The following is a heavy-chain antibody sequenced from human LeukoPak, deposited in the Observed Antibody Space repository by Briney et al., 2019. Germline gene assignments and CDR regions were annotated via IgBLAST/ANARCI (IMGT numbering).Heavy chain of an antibody. J-gene: IGHJ1*01. CDR3: AKGGEQVTWNFQN. CDR2: INPNSGGT. V-gene: IGHV1-2*02. D-gene: IGHD1/OR15-1a*01. CDR1: GYTFTGYY. Sequence: ASVKVSCKASGYTFTGYYMHWVRQAPGQGLEWMGWINPNSGGTNYAQKFQGRVTMTRDTSISTAYMELSSLRAEDTAVYYCAKGGEQVTWNFQNWGQGTLVTVSS.